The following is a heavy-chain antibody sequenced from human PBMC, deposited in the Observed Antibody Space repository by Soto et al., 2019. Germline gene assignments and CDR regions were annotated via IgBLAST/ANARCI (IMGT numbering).Heavy chain of an antibody. D-gene: IGHD2-2*01. J-gene: IGHJ3*02. Sequence: PGGSLRLSCAASGFTFSSYSMNWVRQAPGKGLEWVSSISSSSSYIYYADSVKGRFTISRDNAKNSLYLQMNSLRAEDTAVYYCASLGCCSSTSCQNDAFDIWGQGTMVTVSS. V-gene: IGHV3-21*01. CDR3: ASLGCCSSTSCQNDAFDI. CDR2: ISSSSSYI. CDR1: GFTFSSYS.